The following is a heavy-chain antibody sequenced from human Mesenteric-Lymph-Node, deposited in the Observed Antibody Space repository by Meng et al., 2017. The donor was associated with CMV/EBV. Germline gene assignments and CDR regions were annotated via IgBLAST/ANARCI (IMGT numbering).Heavy chain of an antibody. Sequence: TFDDYGMSWVRQAPGKGLEWIGSLYYSVSTYYNPSLKSRVTISVDTSKNQFSLKLSSVTAADTAVYYCARLDGRVERDDAYEIWGQGTMVTVSS. CDR3: ARLDGRVERDDAYEI. CDR1: TFDDYG. D-gene: IGHD5-24*01. J-gene: IGHJ3*02. V-gene: IGHV4-30-4*08. CDR2: LYYSVST.